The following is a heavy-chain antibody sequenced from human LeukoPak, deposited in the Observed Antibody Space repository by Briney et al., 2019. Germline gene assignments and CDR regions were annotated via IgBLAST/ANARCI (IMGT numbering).Heavy chain of an antibody. Sequence: GGSLRLSCAASGFTFSSYWMSWVRQAPGKGLEWVANIKQDGSEKYYVDSVKGRFTISRDNAKNSLYLQMNSLRAEDTAVYYCARAYDYIWGSYDYWGQGTLVTVSS. CDR1: GFTFSSYW. J-gene: IGHJ4*02. V-gene: IGHV3-7*01. D-gene: IGHD3-16*01. CDR2: IKQDGSEK. CDR3: ARAYDYIWGSYDY.